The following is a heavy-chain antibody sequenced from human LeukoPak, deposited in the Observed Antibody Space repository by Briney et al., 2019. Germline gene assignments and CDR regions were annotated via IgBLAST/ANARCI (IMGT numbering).Heavy chain of an antibody. Sequence: GASVKVSCKASGYTFTSYYMHWVRQAPGQGLEWMGIINPSGGGTSYAQKFQGRVAMTRDTSTSTVYMELSSLRSEDTAVYYCARDSCSWAFDYWGQGTLVTVSS. J-gene: IGHJ4*02. CDR1: GYTFTSYY. D-gene: IGHD6-13*01. CDR2: INPSGGGT. V-gene: IGHV1-46*01. CDR3: ARDSCSWAFDY.